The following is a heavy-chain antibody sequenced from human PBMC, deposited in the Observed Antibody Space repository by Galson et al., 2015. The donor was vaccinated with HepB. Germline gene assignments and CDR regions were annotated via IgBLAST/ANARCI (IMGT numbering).Heavy chain of an antibody. V-gene: IGHV3-33*01. CDR3: AREEGGGSGSHYFDY. Sequence: SLRLSCAASGFTFSSFGMHWVRQAPGKGLEWVARVWYHGDNKDYAESVKGRFTISRDNSNNTLNLQMNSLRAEDTAVYYCAREEGGGSGSHYFDYWGQGTLVTVSS. CDR2: VWYHGDNK. D-gene: IGHD3-10*01. CDR1: GFTFSSFG. J-gene: IGHJ4*02.